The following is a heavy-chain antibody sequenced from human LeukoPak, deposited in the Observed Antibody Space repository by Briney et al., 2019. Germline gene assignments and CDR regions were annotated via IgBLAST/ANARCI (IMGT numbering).Heavy chain of an antibody. D-gene: IGHD3-3*01. CDR1: GFTFSSYS. CDR3: AREEDYDFWSGEVYGMDV. CDR2: ISSSSSYI. V-gene: IGHV3-21*01. J-gene: IGHJ6*02. Sequence: PGGSLRLSCAASGFTFSSYSMNWVRQAPGKGLEWVSSISSSSSYIYYADSVKGRFTISRDNSKNTLYLQMNSLRAEDTAVYYCAREEDYDFWSGEVYGMDVWGQGTTVTVSS.